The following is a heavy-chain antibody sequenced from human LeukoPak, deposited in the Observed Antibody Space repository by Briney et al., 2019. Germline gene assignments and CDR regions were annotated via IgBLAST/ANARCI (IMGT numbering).Heavy chain of an antibody. J-gene: IGHJ6*04. CDR2: ISSSGSTI. CDR3: ARGRSAGREGGGMDV. V-gene: IGHV3-48*03. D-gene: IGHD2-15*01. Sequence: GGSLRLSCAASGFTFSSYEMNWVRQAPGKGLEWVSYISSSGSTIYYADSVKGRFTISRDNAKNSLYLQMNSLRAEDTAVYYCARGRSAGREGGGMDVWGKGTTVTVSS. CDR1: GFTFSSYE.